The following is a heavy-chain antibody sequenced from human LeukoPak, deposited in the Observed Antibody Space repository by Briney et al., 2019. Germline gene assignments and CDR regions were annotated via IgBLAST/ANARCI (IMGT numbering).Heavy chain of an antibody. CDR1: GFTFNSYA. D-gene: IGHD6-19*01. J-gene: IGHJ4*02. Sequence: GGSLRLSCAASGFTFNSYAMSWVRQAPGKGLEWVSAISGSGGSTYYADSVKGRLTISRDNSKNTLYLQMNSLRAEDSAVYYCAKLTDIAVADHWGQGTLVTVSS. CDR2: ISGSGGST. CDR3: AKLTDIAVADH. V-gene: IGHV3-23*01.